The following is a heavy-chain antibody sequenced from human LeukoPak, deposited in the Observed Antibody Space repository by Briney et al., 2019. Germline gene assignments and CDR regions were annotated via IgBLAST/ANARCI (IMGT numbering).Heavy chain of an antibody. CDR3: AKAPGAIATRPLDY. J-gene: IGHJ4*02. D-gene: IGHD6-6*01. Sequence: GGSLRLSCAASGFTFSTYAMSWVRQAPGKGLEWVSAIRGSTCYADSVKGRFTISRDNSKSTLYLQMNSLRAEDTAVYFCAKAPGAIATRPLDYWGQGTLVTVSS. CDR1: GFTFSTYA. V-gene: IGHV3-23*01. CDR2: IRGST.